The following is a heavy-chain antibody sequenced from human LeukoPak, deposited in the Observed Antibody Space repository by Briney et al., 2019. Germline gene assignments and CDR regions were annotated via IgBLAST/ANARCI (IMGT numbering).Heavy chain of an antibody. D-gene: IGHD3-16*01. V-gene: IGHV1-2*02. CDR1: GYTFTGHY. J-gene: IGHJ4*02. Sequence: ASVKVSCKASGYTFTGHYIHWVRQAPGQGLEWMGWINPNSGGTNYEQKFQGKVSMTMETSSTTVYMELNRMKSDDTAVFYCARDRGPDWWGSFDSWGQGTLVTVSS. CDR2: INPNSGGT. CDR3: ARDRGPDWWGSFDS.